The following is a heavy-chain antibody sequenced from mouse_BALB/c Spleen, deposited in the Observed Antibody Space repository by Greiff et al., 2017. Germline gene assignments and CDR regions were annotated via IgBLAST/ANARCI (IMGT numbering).Heavy chain of an antibody. J-gene: IGHJ1*01. CDR2: IDPANGNT. CDR1: GFNIKDTY. V-gene: IGHV14-3*02. Sequence: GQLQQSGAELVKPGASVKLSCTASGFNIKDTYMHWVKQRPEQGLEWIGRIDPANGNTKYDPKFQGKATITADTSSNTAYLQLSSLTSEDTAVYYCAPGYPYWYFDVWGAGTTVTVSS. CDR3: APGYPYWYFDV. D-gene: IGHD2-2*01.